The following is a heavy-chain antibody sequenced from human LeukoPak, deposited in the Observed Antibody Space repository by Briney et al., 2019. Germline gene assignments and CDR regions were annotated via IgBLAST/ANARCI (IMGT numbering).Heavy chain of an antibody. CDR1: GGSIGSGGYY. V-gene: IGHV4-31*03. Sequence: PSETLSLTCTVSGGSIGSGGYYWSWIRQHPGKGLEWIGYIYYSGSTSYNPSLKSRVTISVDTSKNQFSLKLSSVTAADTAVYYCGRGGYYYYYGMDVWGKGTTVTVSS. CDR3: GRGGYYYYYGMDV. CDR2: IYYSGST. J-gene: IGHJ6*04. D-gene: IGHD3-10*01.